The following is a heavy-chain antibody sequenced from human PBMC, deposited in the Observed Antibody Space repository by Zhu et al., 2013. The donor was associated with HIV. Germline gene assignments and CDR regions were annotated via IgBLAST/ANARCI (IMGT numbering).Heavy chain of an antibody. V-gene: IGHV3-7*01. CDR2: IKPDGNEK. Sequence: EVQLVESGGGLVQPGGSLRLSCAASGFTFKNYWLSWVRQAPGKGLEWVANIKPDGNEKNYVGSVKGRFTISRDNVENTLDLQMNSLRAEDTAVYYCTRDGRKYITPSVWGQGILVTVSS. D-gene: IGHD6-6*01. CDR3: TRDGRKYITPSV. J-gene: IGHJ4*02. CDR1: GFTFKNYW.